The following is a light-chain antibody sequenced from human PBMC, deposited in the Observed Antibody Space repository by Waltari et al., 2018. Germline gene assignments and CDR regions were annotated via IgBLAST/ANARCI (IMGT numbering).Light chain of an antibody. CDR1: QSVSSSY. J-gene: IGKJ3*01. CDR2: GAS. Sequence: EIVLTQSPGTLSLSPGERATLSCRASQSVSSSYLAWYQQKPGQAPRLLIHGASSRAPGIPDRFSGSGSGTDFTLTISRLEPEDFAVYYCQQYGSSPFTFGPGTKVDIK. CDR3: QQYGSSPFT. V-gene: IGKV3-20*01.